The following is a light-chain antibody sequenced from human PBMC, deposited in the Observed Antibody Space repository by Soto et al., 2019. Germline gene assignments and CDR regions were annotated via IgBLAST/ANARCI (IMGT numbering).Light chain of an antibody. J-gene: IGLJ2*01. CDR1: SSDIGDYDS. CDR2: EVN. CDR3: SSYTSSSSLEVV. V-gene: IGLV2-14*01. Sequence: QSVLTQPASVSGSPGQSITISCTGTSSDIGDYDSVSWYQQHPGKAPKLIIYEVNNRPSGVSNRFSGSKSGNTASLTISGLQAEDEANDYCSSYTSSSSLEVVFGGGTKLTVL.